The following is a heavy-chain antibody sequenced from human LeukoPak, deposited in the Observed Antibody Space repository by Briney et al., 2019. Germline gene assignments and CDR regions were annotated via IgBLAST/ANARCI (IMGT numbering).Heavy chain of an antibody. Sequence: ASVKVSCKASGGTFSSYAISWVRQAPGQGLEWMGGIIPIFGTANYAQKFQGRVTITTDESTSTAYMELSSLRAEDAAVYYCAKEGTSSVPSDFDYWGQGILVTVSS. D-gene: IGHD1-1*01. CDR1: GGTFSSYA. V-gene: IGHV1-69*05. CDR3: AKEGTSSVPSDFDY. J-gene: IGHJ4*02. CDR2: IIPIFGTA.